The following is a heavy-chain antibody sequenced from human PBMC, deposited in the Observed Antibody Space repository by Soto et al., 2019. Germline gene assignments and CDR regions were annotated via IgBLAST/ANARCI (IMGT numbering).Heavy chain of an antibody. CDR3: ARDGATYCGGDCYGYYYYGMDV. CDR2: IIPIFGTA. Sequence: SVKVSCKASGGTFSSYAISWVRQAPGQGLEWMGGIIPIFGTANYAQKFQGRVTMTRDTSTSTVYMELSSLRSEDTAVYYCARDGATYCGGDCYGYYYYGMDVWGQGTTVTVSS. V-gene: IGHV1-69*05. CDR1: GGTFSSYA. D-gene: IGHD2-21*02. J-gene: IGHJ6*02.